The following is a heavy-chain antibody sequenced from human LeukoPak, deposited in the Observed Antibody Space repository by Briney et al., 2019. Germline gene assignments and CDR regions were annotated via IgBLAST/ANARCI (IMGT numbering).Heavy chain of an antibody. D-gene: IGHD5-24*01. V-gene: IGHV3-23*01. CDR1: GFTFSSYA. CDR2: LTDSGGTT. CDR3: AKKRDAFDI. J-gene: IGHJ3*02. Sequence: GGSLRLSCVASGFTFSSYAMGWVRQAPGKRPEWVSSLTDSGGTTYYVDSVKGRFTISRDNSKNTLYPHMNSLRAEDTAMYYCAKKRDAFDIWGQGTVVAVSS.